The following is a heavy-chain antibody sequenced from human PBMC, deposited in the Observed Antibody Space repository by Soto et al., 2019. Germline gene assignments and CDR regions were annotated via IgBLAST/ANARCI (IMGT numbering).Heavy chain of an antibody. CDR3: VHRWGKPALPTLCPDY. J-gene: IGHJ4*02. CDR1: GFSLNSRGAG. D-gene: IGHD3-16*01. CDR2: IYGDDDR. V-gene: IGHV2-5*02. Sequence: QITLKESGPTLVKPTQTLTLTCSFSGFSLNSRGAGVDWVRQSPRKALEWLALIYGDDDRRYSPSLKSRLTITKDTSKNQVVLTLTSVDPVDTATYISVHRWGKPALPTLCPDYWGQGALVSVSS.